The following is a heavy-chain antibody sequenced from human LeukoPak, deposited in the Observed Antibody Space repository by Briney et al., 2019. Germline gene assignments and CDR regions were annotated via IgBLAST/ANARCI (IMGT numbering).Heavy chain of an antibody. Sequence: GGSLRLSCAASGFSISIHWVTWVRQAPGKGLEWVAHINPGGSEKSYADSVNGRFTISRDNADNSVTLQMNSLRAEDTGVFYCGRGHYGLDVWGQGTTVTVSS. CDR3: GRGHYGLDV. V-gene: IGHV3-7*01. CDR1: GFSISIHW. CDR2: INPGGSEK. J-gene: IGHJ6*02.